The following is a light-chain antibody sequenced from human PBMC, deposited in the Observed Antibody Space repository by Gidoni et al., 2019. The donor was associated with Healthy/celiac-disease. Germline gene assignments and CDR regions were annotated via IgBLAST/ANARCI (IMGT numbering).Light chain of an antibody. CDR2: QDS. CDR1: KLGDKY. CDR3: QAWDSSTVV. Sequence: SYELTQPPSLSVSPGPTASITCSGDKLGDKYACWYQQKPGPSPVLVIYQDSKRPSGIPVRFSGSNSGNTATLTISGTQAMDEADYYCQAWDSSTVVFGGGTKLTVL. J-gene: IGLJ2*01. V-gene: IGLV3-1*01.